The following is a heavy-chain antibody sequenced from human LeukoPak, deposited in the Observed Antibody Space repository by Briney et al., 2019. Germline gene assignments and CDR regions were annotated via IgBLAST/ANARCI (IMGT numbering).Heavy chain of an antibody. CDR2: IRDDGGEI. Sequence: GGSLRLSCEASGFTFSRYWMRWVRQAPAKGLEWVANIRDDGGEIYYVDSVKGRFTSSRDNATSSLFLQMNSLRAEDAAVYYCARDKPRGSYYGSIFDSWGQGTLVTVSS. CDR3: ARDKPRGSYYGSIFDS. CDR1: GFTFSRYW. D-gene: IGHD1-26*01. V-gene: IGHV3-7*01. J-gene: IGHJ4*02.